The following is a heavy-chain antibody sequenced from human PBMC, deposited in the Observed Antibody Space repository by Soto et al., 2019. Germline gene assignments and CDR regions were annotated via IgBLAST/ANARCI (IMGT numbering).Heavy chain of an antibody. CDR2: INHSGST. CDR3: ARGGQTYYYDSSGYYPG. V-gene: IGHV4-34*01. Sequence: PSETLSLTCAVYGGSFSGYYWSWIRQPPGKGLEWIGEINHSGSTNYNPSLKSRVTISVDTSKNQFSLKLSSVTAADTAVYYCARGGQTYYYDSSGYYPGWSQGTLVTVSS. CDR1: GGSFSGYY. J-gene: IGHJ4*02. D-gene: IGHD3-22*01.